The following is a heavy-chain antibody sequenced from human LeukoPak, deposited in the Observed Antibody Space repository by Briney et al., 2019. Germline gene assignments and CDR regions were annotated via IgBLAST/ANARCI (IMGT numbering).Heavy chain of an antibody. Sequence: KNGESLKISCKCSGFSFANYWIGWVLQKPGKGLEWMVIIYAGDSDTRYSPSFQGQVTISADKSINTAYLQWSSLKASDTAMYYCARHDGDSSGSARDYWGQGTLVSVSS. V-gene: IGHV5-51*01. J-gene: IGHJ4*02. D-gene: IGHD6-19*01. CDR2: IYAGDSDT. CDR3: ARHDGDSSGSARDY. CDR1: GFSFANYW.